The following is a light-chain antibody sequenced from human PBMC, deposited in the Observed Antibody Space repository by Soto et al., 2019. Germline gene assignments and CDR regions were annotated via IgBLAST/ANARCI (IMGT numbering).Light chain of an antibody. CDR2: KAS. CDR1: QSLSSW. Sequence: DIQMTQSPSTLSASVGDRVTITCRASQSLSSWLAWYQQKPGKAPKLLIYKASTLESGVPSRFSGSESGTEFTLTITSLQPDDFAMYYCQQYNSYSPLTFGGGTKVEI. J-gene: IGKJ4*01. CDR3: QQYNSYSPLT. V-gene: IGKV1-5*03.